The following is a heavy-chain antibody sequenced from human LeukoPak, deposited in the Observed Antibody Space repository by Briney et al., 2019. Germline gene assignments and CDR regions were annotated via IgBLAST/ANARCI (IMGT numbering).Heavy chain of an antibody. CDR3: ARGYSSGWYYFDY. J-gene: IGHJ4*02. CDR2: INHSGST. V-gene: IGHV4-34*01. CDR1: GGSFSGYY. Sequence: KPSETLSLTCAVYGGSFSGYYWSWIRQPPGKGLEWIGEINHSGSTNYNPSLKSRVTISVDTSKNQFSLKLSSVTAADTAVYYCARGYSSGWYYFDYWGQGTLVTVSS. D-gene: IGHD6-19*01.